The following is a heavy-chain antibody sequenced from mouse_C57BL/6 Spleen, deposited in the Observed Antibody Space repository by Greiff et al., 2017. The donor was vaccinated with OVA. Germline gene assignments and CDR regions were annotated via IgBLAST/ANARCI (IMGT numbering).Heavy chain of an antibody. J-gene: IGHJ2*01. CDR1: GYTFTSYG. CDR2: IYPRSGNT. D-gene: IGHD2-5*01. V-gene: IGHV1-81*01. Sequence: VQLQQSGAELARPGASVKLSCKASGYTFTSYGISWVKQRPGQGLEWIGEIYPRSGNTYYNEKFKGKATLTADKSSSTAYMELRSLTSEDSAVYFCAREYSNGDDWGQGTTLTVSS. CDR3: AREYSNGDD.